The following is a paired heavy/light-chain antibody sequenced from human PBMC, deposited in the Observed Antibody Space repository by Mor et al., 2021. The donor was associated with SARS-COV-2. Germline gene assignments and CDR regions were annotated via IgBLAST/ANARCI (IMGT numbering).Heavy chain of an antibody. CDR3: TSTPGYSSSWDSFDY. V-gene: IGHV3-49*04. CDR2: IRSKAYGGTT. D-gene: IGHD6-13*01. Sequence: EVQLVESGGGLVQPGRSLRLSCTASGFTFGDYAMSWVRQAPGKGLEWVGFIRSKAYGGTTEYAASVKGRFTISRDDSKSIAYLQMNSLKTEDTAVYYCTSTPGYSSSWDSFDYWGQGTLVTVSS. CDR1: GFTFGDYA. J-gene: IGHJ4*02.
Light chain of an antibody. CDR3: GESHTIDGQVGWPVV. CDR2: VKSDGSH. Sequence: LPVLTQPPSASALLGASIKLTCTLSSEHSTYTIEWYQQRPGRSPQYIMKVKSDGSHSKGDGIPDRFMGSSSGADRYLTFSNLQSDDEAEYHCGESHTIDGQVGWPVVFGGGTKLTVL. V-gene: IGLV4-3*01. CDR1: SEHSTYT. J-gene: IGLJ2*01.